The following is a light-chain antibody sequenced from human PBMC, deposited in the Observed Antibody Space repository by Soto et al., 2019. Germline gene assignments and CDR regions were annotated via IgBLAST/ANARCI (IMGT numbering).Light chain of an antibody. CDR2: EVT. J-gene: IGLJ1*01. CDR3: RSYTSRSTYV. V-gene: IGLV2-14*01. CDR1: KSDVGNYNY. Sequence: QSVLTQPASVSGSPGQSITISCTGAKSDVGNYNYVSWYQHHPGKAPKLMIYEVTNRPSGVSNRFSGSKSGNTASLTISGLQAEDEADYYCRSYTSRSTYVFGTGTQLTVL.